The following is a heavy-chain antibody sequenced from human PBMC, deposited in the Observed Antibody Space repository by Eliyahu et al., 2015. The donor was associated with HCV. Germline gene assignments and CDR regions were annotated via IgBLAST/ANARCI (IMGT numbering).Heavy chain of an antibody. Sequence: QVQLQESGPGLVKPSETLSLTCTVSGGSITTYYXSWIRQPPGKGLEWIGYIHYSGSTNYNPSLKSRVTISLDTSKNQFSLNVTSVTAADTAVYYCASGGGGIAVAGTGGWFDPWGQGTLVTVSS. J-gene: IGHJ5*02. V-gene: IGHV4-59*01. CDR2: IHYSGST. CDR3: ASGGGGIAVAGTGGWFDP. D-gene: IGHD6-19*01. CDR1: GGSITTYY.